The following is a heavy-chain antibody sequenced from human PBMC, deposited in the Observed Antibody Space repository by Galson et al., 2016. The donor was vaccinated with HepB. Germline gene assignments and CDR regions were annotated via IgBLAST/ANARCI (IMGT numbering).Heavy chain of an antibody. J-gene: IGHJ4*02. D-gene: IGHD6-19*01. Sequence: SLRLSCAASGFMFTSYGMHWARQAPGKGLEWVAAISGDGNNKEYADSVKGRFTIFRDNSKNTLYLQMNTLRAEDTAVYYCVAGEYCSDSTCLPGQYSDYWGQGTLVTVSS. CDR2: ISGDGNNK. CDR1: GFMFTSYG. V-gene: IGHV3-30*03. CDR3: VAGEYCSDSTCLPGQYSDY.